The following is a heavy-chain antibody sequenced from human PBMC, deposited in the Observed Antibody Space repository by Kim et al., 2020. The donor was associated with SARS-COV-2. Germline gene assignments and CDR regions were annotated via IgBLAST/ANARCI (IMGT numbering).Heavy chain of an antibody. CDR3: ARLGPVTANYFYGMGV. Sequence: GGSLRLSCAASGFFVSNTYFTWDRQAPGKGLEWVSVIYSGASTSYGDSMRGRFTISRDNSRNTVYLQMNNLRVEDTAVYYCARLGPVTANYFYGMGVWGQGTTVTVSS. J-gene: IGHJ6*02. D-gene: IGHD2-21*02. CDR1: GFFVSNTY. CDR2: IYSGAST. V-gene: IGHV3-53*01.